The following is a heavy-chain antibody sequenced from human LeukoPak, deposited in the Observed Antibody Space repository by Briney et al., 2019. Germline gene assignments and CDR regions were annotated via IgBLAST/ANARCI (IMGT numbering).Heavy chain of an antibody. Sequence: ASVKVSCKASVYTFTGYFIHWVRQAPGQGLEWRGWISTISGAANYAEKFQGRVTMTRDTSISTAYMEMSSLTSGDTAVYYCARDAHSNNLCYDPWGQGTRVTVSS. CDR3: ARDAHSNNLCYDP. CDR1: VYTFTGYF. J-gene: IGHJ5*02. CDR2: ISTISGAA. V-gene: IGHV1-2*02. D-gene: IGHD1/OR15-1a*01.